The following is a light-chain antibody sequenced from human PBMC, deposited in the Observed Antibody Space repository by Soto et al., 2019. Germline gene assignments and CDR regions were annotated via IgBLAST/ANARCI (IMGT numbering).Light chain of an antibody. J-gene: IGLJ1*01. CDR2: GVS. Sequence: QSVLTQPASVSGSPGQSITISCTGTDSDYVSWYQQHPGKAPKVLIYGVSNRPSGVSNRFSGSQSGNTASLTISGLQAEDEAEYYCSSYTSSSTIYVFGPGTKLTVL. CDR3: SSYTSSSTIYV. V-gene: IGLV2-14*01. CDR1: DSDY.